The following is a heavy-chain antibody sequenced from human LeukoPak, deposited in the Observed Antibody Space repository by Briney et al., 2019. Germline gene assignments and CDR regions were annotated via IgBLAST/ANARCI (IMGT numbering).Heavy chain of an antibody. CDR3: ARDSLPTIVVVIPRPYYYYYMDV. CDR2: ISSSGSTI. Sequence: PGGSLRLSCAASGFTFSSYEMNWVRQAPGKGLEWVSYISSSGSTIYYADSVKGRFTISRDNAKNSLYLQMNSLRAEDTAVYYCARDSLPTIVVVIPRPYYYYYMDVWGKGTTVTVSS. D-gene: IGHD3-22*01. CDR1: GFTFSSYE. V-gene: IGHV3-48*03. J-gene: IGHJ6*03.